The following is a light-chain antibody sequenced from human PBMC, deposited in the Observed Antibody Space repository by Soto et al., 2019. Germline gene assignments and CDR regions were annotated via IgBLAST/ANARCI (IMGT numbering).Light chain of an antibody. V-gene: IGKV2-28*01. J-gene: IGKJ2*01. Sequence: DIVMTQSPLSLPVTPGEPASISCRSSQSLLHNNGYNYLDWYLQKPGQSPQLLIYLGSNRASGVPDRFSGSGSGTDFTLKISRVEAEDVGVYYCMQALQTPPTTFGQGTKLGIK. CDR1: QSLLHNNGYNY. CDR3: MQALQTPPTT. CDR2: LGS.